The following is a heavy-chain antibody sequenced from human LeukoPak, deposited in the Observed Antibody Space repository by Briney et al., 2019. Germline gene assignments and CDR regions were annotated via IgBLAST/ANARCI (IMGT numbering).Heavy chain of an antibody. V-gene: IGHV4-38-2*02. Sequence: TSETLSLTCSVFGFSISSGDYWGWIRQTPGKGLEWIASIYHSGSTYHNPSLKSRVTMSGDTSKNEFSLNLTSVTAADTAVYYSPRHGWVRGVTYLDYSGQGTLVNASS. J-gene: IGHJ4*02. CDR3: PRHGWVRGVTYLDY. D-gene: IGHD3-10*01. CDR2: IYHSGST. CDR1: GFSISSGDY.